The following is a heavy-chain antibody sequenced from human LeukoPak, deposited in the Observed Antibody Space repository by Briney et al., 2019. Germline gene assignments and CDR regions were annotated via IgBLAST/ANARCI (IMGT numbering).Heavy chain of an antibody. V-gene: IGHV3-23*01. CDR2: ISGSGGST. D-gene: IGHD5-24*01. Sequence: PGGSLRLSCAASGFTFSSYAMSWVRQAPGKGLEWVSGISGSGGSTYYADSVKGRFTISRDNSKNMLYLQMNSLRAEDTVVYYCAKGRDGYNADFDYWGQGTLVTVSS. CDR1: GFTFSSYA. J-gene: IGHJ4*02. CDR3: AKGRDGYNADFDY.